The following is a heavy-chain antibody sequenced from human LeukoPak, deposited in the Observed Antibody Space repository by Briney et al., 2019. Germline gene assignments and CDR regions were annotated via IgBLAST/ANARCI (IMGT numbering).Heavy chain of an antibody. V-gene: IGHV1-69*04. Sequence: SVKVSCKASGYTFTSYAISWVRQAPGQGLEWMGRIIPILGIANYAQKFQGRVTITADKSTSTAYMELSSLRSEDTAVYYCAREDGGNSGSYYFDYWGQGTLVTVSS. D-gene: IGHD4-23*01. CDR2: IIPILGIA. CDR3: AREDGGNSGSYYFDY. CDR1: GYTFTSYA. J-gene: IGHJ4*02.